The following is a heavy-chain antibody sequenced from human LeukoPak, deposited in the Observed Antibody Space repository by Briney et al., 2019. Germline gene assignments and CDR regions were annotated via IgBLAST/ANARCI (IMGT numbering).Heavy chain of an antibody. CDR2: IIPIFGTA. CDR1: GGTFSSYA. Sequence: ASVKVSCKASGGTFSSYAISWVRQAPGQGLEWMGGIIPIFGTANYAQKFQGRVTITADKSTSTAYMELSSLRSEDTAVYYCASIGRLPSTVTFFDYWGQGTLVTVSS. CDR3: ASIGRLPSTVTFFDY. J-gene: IGHJ4*02. D-gene: IGHD4-17*01. V-gene: IGHV1-69*06.